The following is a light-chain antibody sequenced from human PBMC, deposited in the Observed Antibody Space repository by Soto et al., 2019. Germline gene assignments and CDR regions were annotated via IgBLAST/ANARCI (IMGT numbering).Light chain of an antibody. J-gene: IGLJ2*01. CDR1: ASNIGTFY. CDR2: ADN. CDR3: TSWDDNLSAVV. Sequence: QSVLTQPPSASATPGQGVTVSCSGSASNIGTFYVSWYQHLPGTAPKLLIYADNQRPSGVPDRFSGSKSGTSASLAISGLRSGDEADYYCTSWDDNLSAVVFGGGPKVTVL. V-gene: IGLV1-47*02.